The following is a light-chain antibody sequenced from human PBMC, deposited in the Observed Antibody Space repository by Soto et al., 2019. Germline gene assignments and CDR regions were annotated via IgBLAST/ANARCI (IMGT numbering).Light chain of an antibody. CDR1: QSISSY. CDR3: QQSYSTPQP. Sequence: DIHVTQSPSSLSASVGDRVTITCRASQSISSYLNWYQQKPGKAPKLLIYAASSLQSGVPSRFSGSGSGTDFTLTISSLQPEDFATYYCQQSYSTPQPFGQGTKVDIK. CDR2: AAS. V-gene: IGKV1-39*01. J-gene: IGKJ1*01.